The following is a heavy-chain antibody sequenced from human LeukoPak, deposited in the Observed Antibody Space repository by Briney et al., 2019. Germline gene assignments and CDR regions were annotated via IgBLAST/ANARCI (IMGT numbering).Heavy chain of an antibody. CDR2: ISSSSSYI. CDR1: GFTFSSYS. V-gene: IGHV3-21*01. J-gene: IGHJ5*02. D-gene: IGHD4-17*01. CDR3: ARRLIGSYGDYWFDP. Sequence: GGSLRLSCAASGFTFSSYSMNWVHQAPGKGLEWVSSISSSSSYIYYADSVKGRFTISRDNAKNSLYLQMISLRAEDTAVYYCARRLIGSYGDYWFDPWGQGTLVTVSS.